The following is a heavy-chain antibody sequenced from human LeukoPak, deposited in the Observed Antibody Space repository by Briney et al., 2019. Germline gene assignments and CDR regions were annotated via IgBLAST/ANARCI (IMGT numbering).Heavy chain of an antibody. D-gene: IGHD1-14*01. Sequence: SETLSLTCAVYGGSFSGFYWSWIRQPPGKGLEWIGEINHSGSTNYNPSLKSRVTISVDTSKNQFSLKLSSVTAADTAVYYCGRAEESNWFDPWGQGTLVTVSS. CDR1: GGSFSGFY. CDR2: INHSGST. CDR3: GRAEESNWFDP. V-gene: IGHV4-34*01. J-gene: IGHJ5*02.